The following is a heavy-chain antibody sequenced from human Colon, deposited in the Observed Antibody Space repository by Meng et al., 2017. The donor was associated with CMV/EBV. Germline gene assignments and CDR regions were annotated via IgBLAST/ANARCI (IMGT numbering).Heavy chain of an antibody. Sequence: GGSLRLSCAASGFTFSSYAMSWVRQAPGKGLEWVSVLYSGGTTYYADSVKGRFTISRDNSKNTLYLQMNSLRTEDTAVYYCARDDRGPAANSNWGQGTMVTVSS. J-gene: IGHJ4*02. CDR2: LYSGGTT. D-gene: IGHD2-2*01. V-gene: IGHV3-66*02. CDR3: ARDDRGPAANSN. CDR1: GFTFSSYA.